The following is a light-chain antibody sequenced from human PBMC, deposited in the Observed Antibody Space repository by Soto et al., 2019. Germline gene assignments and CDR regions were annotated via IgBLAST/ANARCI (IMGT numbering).Light chain of an antibody. CDR1: SSNIGAGYD. Sequence: QSVLTQPPSVSGAPGQRVTISCTGSSSNIGAGYDVHWYQQLPGTAPKLLMYGNSNRPSGVPDRFSGSKSGTRASLAITGLQAEDEADYYCQSYDSSLSGSEVFGTGTKLTVL. V-gene: IGLV1-40*01. CDR3: QSYDSSLSGSEV. J-gene: IGLJ1*01. CDR2: GNS.